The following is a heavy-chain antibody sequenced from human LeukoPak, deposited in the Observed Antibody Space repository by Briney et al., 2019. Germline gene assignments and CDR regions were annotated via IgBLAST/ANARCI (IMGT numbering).Heavy chain of an antibody. J-gene: IGHJ4*02. CDR3: ARLASGSYGPLTPFDY. D-gene: IGHD1-26*01. CDR1: GGSISRYY. V-gene: IGHV4-59*08. CDR2: IYYSGSP. Sequence: SETLSLTCTVSGGSISRYYWSWIRQPPGKGLEWLGDIYYSGSPNYNPSLKSRVTISVDTSKNQFSLRLSSVTAADTAVYYSARLASGSYGPLTPFDYWGQGTLVTVSS.